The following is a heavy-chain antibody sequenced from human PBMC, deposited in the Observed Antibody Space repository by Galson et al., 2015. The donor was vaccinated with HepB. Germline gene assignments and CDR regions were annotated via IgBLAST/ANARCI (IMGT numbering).Heavy chain of an antibody. CDR3: ARADGCSSTSCLPYYYYYGMDV. CDR2: IWYGGSNK. CDR1: GFTFSSYG. D-gene: IGHD2-2*01. V-gene: IGHV3-33*08. Sequence: SLRLSCAASGFTFSSYGMHWVRQAPGKGLEWVAVIWYGGSNKYYADSVKGRFTISRDNSKNTLYLQMNSLRAEDTAVYYCARADGCSSTSCLPYYYYYGMDVWGQGTTVTVSS. J-gene: IGHJ6*02.